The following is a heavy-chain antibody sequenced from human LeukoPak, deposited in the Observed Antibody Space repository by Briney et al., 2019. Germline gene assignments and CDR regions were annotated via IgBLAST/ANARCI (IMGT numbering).Heavy chain of an antibody. CDR2: ISAYNGNT. CDR1: GYTFTSYG. Sequence: GASVKVSCKASGYTFTSYGISWVRQAPGQGLEWMGWISAYNGNTNYAQKLQGRVTMTTDTSTSTAYMELRSLRSDDTAVYYCARQGVGRYFDWSTSGDAFDIWDQGTMVTVSS. D-gene: IGHD3-9*01. CDR3: ARQGVGRYFDWSTSGDAFDI. J-gene: IGHJ3*02. V-gene: IGHV1-18*01.